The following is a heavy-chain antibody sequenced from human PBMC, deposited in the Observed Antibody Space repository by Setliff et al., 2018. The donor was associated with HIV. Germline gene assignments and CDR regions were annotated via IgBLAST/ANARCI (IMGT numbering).Heavy chain of an antibody. Sequence: SETLSLTCTVSGGSISSSSYYWGWIRQPPGKGLEWIGTIYYSGSTYYNPSLKSRLTISVDTSKNQFSLNMTSVTAADTAVYYCASQGRSGWLWGGFVSWGQGTLVTVSS. V-gene: IGHV4-39*01. D-gene: IGHD6-19*01. J-gene: IGHJ4*02. CDR1: GGSISSSSYY. CDR3: ASQGRSGWLWGGFVS. CDR2: IYYSGST.